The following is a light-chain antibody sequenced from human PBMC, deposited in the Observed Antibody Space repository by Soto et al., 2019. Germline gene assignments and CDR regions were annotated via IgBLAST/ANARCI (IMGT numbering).Light chain of an antibody. CDR1: QTIASSY. Sequence: EIVLTQSPGTLSLSPGERATLSCRASQTIASSYLAWYQPQPGQAPRLLIYRTFARAPGIPDRFSGCGSGTDFTLTISRLEREDFAVYYCQQYDTSPPTFGQGTRLDIK. CDR3: QQYDTSPPT. CDR2: RTF. J-gene: IGKJ5*01. V-gene: IGKV3-20*01.